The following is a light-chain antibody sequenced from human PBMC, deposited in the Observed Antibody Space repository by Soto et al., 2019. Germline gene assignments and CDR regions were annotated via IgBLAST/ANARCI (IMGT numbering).Light chain of an antibody. CDR2: GAS. J-gene: IGKJ1*01. Sequence: EIVLTQSPGTLSLPPGERATLSCRASQSVSSNYLAWYQQKPGQAPRLLIFGASSRATGIPDRFSGSGSGTDFTLSLSRLEPEDFAVYFCQQYGTSPTFGQGTKVDIK. CDR3: QQYGTSPT. CDR1: QSVSSNY. V-gene: IGKV3-20*01.